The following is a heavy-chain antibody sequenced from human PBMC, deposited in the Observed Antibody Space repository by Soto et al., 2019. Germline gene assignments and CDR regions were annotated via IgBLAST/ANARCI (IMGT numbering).Heavy chain of an antibody. V-gene: IGHV3-21*01. CDR2: ISSSSSYI. CDR1: GFTFSSYS. D-gene: IGHD6-19*01. Sequence: GGSLRLSCAASGFTFSSYSMNWVRQAPGKGLEWVSSISSSSSYIYYADSVKGRFTISRDNAKNSLYLQMNSLRAEDTAVYYCARVVGTANNWFDPWGQGTLGTVSS. J-gene: IGHJ5*02. CDR3: ARVVGTANNWFDP.